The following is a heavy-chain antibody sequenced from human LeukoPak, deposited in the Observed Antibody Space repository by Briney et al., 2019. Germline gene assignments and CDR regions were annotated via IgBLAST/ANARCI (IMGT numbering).Heavy chain of an antibody. CDR2: IYHSGST. V-gene: IGHV4-30-2*01. D-gene: IGHD3-3*01. CDR3: ARASFGVVTTIDY. J-gene: IGHJ4*02. Sequence: SETLSLTCAVSGGSISSGGSSWSWIRQPPGKGLEWIGYIYHSGSTYYNPSLKSRVTISVDRSKNQFSLKLSSVTAADTAVYYCARASFGVVTTIDYWGQGTLVTVSS. CDR1: GGSISSGGSS.